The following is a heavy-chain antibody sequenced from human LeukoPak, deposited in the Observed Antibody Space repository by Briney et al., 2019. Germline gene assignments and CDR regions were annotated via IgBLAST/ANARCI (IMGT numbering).Heavy chain of an antibody. CDR3: ARSQGSGYGNDAFDI. J-gene: IGHJ3*02. CDR1: GFTFSSYS. CDR2: ISSSSSYI. V-gene: IGHV3-21*01. Sequence: PGGSLRLSCAASGFTFSSYSMNWVRQAPGKGLEWVSSISSSSSYIYYADSVKGRFTISRDNAKNSLYLQMNSLRAEDTAVYYCARSQGSGYGNDAFDIWGQGTMVTVSS. D-gene: IGHD5-12*01.